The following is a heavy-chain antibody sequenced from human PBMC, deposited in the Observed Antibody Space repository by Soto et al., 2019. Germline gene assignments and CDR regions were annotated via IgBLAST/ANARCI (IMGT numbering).Heavy chain of an antibody. CDR3: ARALRGYCSSTSCLNYYYYGMDV. Sequence: ASVKVSCKASGGTFSSYAISWVRQAPGQGLEWMGGIIPIFGTANYAQKFQGRVTITADKSTSTAYMELSSLRSEDTAVYYCARALRGYCSSTSCLNYYYYGMDVWGQGTTVTVSS. V-gene: IGHV1-69*06. J-gene: IGHJ6*02. D-gene: IGHD2-2*01. CDR1: GGTFSSYA. CDR2: IIPIFGTA.